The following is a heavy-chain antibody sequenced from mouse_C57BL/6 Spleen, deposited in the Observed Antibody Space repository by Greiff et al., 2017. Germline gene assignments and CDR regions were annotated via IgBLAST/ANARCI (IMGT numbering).Heavy chain of an antibody. D-gene: IGHD2-1*01. J-gene: IGHJ3*01. Sequence: EVKLVESGGGLVKPGGSLKLSCAASGFTFSSYTMSWVRQTPEKRLEWVATISGGGGNTYYPDSVKGRFTISRDNAKNTLYLQMSSLRSEDTALYYCARPLGHYGNSFAYWGQGTLVTVSA. CDR2: ISGGGGNT. CDR1: GFTFSSYT. CDR3: ARPLGHYGNSFAY. V-gene: IGHV5-9*01.